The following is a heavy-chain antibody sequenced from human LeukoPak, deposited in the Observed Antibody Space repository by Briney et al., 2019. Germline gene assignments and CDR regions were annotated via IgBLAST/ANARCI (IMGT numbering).Heavy chain of an antibody. V-gene: IGHV1-2*02. CDR2: INPNSGGT. Sequence: GASVKVSCKASGYTFTGYYMHWVRQAPGQGLEWMGWINPNSGGTNYAQKFQGRVTMTRDTSISTAYMELSRLRSDDTAVYYCARAGSYSRYYYYYMDVWGKGTTVTISS. D-gene: IGHD1-26*01. CDR1: GYTFTGYY. J-gene: IGHJ6*03. CDR3: ARAGSYSRYYYYYMDV.